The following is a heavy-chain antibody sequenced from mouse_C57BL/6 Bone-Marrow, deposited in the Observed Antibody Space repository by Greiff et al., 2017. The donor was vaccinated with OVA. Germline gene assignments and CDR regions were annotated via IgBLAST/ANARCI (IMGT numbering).Heavy chain of an antibody. CDR2: IYPRSDNT. D-gene: IGHD2-3*01. J-gene: IGHJ3*01. CDR3: ARNGYYPWFAY. V-gene: IGHV1-81*01. CDR1: GYTFTSYG. Sequence: QVQLQQSGAELARPGASVKLSCKASGYTFTSYGISWVKQRTGQGLEWIGEIYPRSDNTYYNEKFKGKATLTADKSSSTAYMELRSLTSEDSAVYFCARNGYYPWFAYWGQGTLVTVSA.